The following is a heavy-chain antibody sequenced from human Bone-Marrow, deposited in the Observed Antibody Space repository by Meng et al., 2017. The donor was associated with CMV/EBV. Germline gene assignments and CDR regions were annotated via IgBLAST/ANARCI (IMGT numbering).Heavy chain of an antibody. CDR3: ARGRGGVAGF. CDR1: GFTFSSYA. J-gene: IGHJ4*02. CDR2: ISYDGSNK. D-gene: IGHD3-16*01. V-gene: IGHV3-30-3*01. Sequence: GESLKISCAAAGFTFSSYAMHWVRQAPGKGLEWVAVISYDGSNKYYADSVKGRFTSSRDNSKNTLYLHMNSLRAEDTAVDYCARGRGGVAGFWGQGTLVTVSS.